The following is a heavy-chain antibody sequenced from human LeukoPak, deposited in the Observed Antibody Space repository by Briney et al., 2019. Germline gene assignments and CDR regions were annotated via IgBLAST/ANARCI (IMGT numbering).Heavy chain of an antibody. CDR2: MNPNSGNT. CDR1: GYTFTSYD. D-gene: IGHD3-10*01. CDR3: ASAPLGELLSPFDY. Sequence: ASVKVSCKASGYTFTSYDINWVRQATGQGLEWMGWMNPNSGNTGYAQKFQGRVTITRNTSISTAYMELRSLRSDDTAVYYCASAPLGELLSPFDYWGQGTLVTVSS. J-gene: IGHJ4*02. V-gene: IGHV1-8*03.